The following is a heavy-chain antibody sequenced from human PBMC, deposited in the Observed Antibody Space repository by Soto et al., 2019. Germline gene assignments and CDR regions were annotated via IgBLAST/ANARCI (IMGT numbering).Heavy chain of an antibody. J-gene: IGHJ6*02. CDR3: ARDPTRPSPLLLPRYGMDV. V-gene: IGHV1-2*04. CDR1: GYTFTGYY. CDR2: INPNSGGT. D-gene: IGHD2-21*01. Sequence: QVQLVQSGAEVKKPGASVKVSCKASGYTFTGYYMHWVRQAPGQGLEWMGWINPNSGGTNYAQRFQGWVTMTRDTSISTAYMELSRLRSDDTAVYYCARDPTRPSPLLLPRYGMDVWGQGTTVTVSS.